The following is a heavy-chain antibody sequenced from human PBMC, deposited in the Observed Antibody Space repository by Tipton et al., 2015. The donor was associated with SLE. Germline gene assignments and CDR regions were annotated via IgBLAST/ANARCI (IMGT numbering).Heavy chain of an antibody. CDR3: ARGYGSGIPTLYYFDY. D-gene: IGHD3-10*01. CDR1: GYTFTSYD. CDR2: TNPNSGNT. J-gene: IGHJ4*02. V-gene: IGHV1-8*01. Sequence: QLVQSGAEVKKPGASVRVSCKASGYTFTSYDINWMRQATGQGLEWMGWTNPNSGNTGSAQKFQGRVTMTRNTSISTAYMELSSLRSEDTAVYYCARGYGSGIPTLYYFDYWGQGTLVTVSS.